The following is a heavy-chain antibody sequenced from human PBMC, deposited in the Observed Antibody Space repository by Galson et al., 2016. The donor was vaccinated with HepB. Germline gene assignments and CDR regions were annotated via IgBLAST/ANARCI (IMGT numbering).Heavy chain of an antibody. CDR3: ARDSEYCNSTICYGNWFDP. CDR2: IYFTGST. D-gene: IGHD2-2*01. J-gene: IGHJ5*02. Sequence: ETLSLTCAVSGGSTSNYYWNWIRQPPGKGLEWIGYIYFTGSTNYNPSLKSRVTISVDTSKNQFSLKLSSVTAADTAVYYCARDSEYCNSTICYGNWFDPWGQGTLVTVSS. CDR1: GGSTSNYY. V-gene: IGHV4-59*01.